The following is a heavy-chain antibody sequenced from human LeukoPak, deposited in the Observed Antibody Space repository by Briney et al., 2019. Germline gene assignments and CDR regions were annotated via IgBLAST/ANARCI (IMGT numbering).Heavy chain of an antibody. V-gene: IGHV3-21*01. D-gene: IGHD3-22*01. CDR3: AGRMTNTYYYDSSGFDPFFDY. Sequence: GGSLRLSCAASGFTFSSYSMNWVRQAPGKGLEWVSSISSSSSYIYYADSVKGRFTISRDNAKNSLYLQMNSLRAEDTAVYYCAGRMTNTYYYDSSGFDPFFDYWGQGTLVTVSS. J-gene: IGHJ4*02. CDR1: GFTFSSYS. CDR2: ISSSSSYI.